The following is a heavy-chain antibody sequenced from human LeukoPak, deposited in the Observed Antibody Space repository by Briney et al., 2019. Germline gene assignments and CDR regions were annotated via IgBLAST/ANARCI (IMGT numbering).Heavy chain of an antibody. Sequence: GASVKVSCKASGGTFSSYAISWVRQAPGQGLEWMGGMIPIFGTANYAQKFQGRVTITADESTSTAYMELSSLRSEDTAVYYCARHAPPDNYFDYWGQGTLVTVSS. J-gene: IGHJ4*02. CDR2: MIPIFGTA. V-gene: IGHV1-69*01. CDR3: ARHAPPDNYFDY. D-gene: IGHD3-9*01. CDR1: GGTFSSYA.